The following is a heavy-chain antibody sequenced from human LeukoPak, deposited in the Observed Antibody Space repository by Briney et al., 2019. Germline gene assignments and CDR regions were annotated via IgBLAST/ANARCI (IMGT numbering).Heavy chain of an antibody. CDR1: GGSISSSSYY. Sequence: PSETLSLTCTVSGGSISSSSYYWGWIRQPPGKGLEWIGSIYYSGSTYYNPSLKSRVTISVDTSKNQFSLKLSSVTAADTAVYYCARGRFPPLWVIVAATLFDYWGQGTLVTVSS. J-gene: IGHJ4*02. D-gene: IGHD2-15*01. V-gene: IGHV4-39*01. CDR2: IYYSGST. CDR3: ARGRFPPLWVIVAATLFDY.